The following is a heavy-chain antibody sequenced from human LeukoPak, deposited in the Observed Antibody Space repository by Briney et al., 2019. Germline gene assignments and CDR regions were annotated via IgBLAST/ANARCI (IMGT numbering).Heavy chain of an antibody. J-gene: IGHJ4*02. CDR2: IKQDGSEK. CDR3: ARDFGYDSFDY. D-gene: IGHD5-12*01. CDR1: GFTFSSYW. Sequence: GGSLRLSCAASGFTFSSYWMNWVRQAPGKGLEWVANIKQDGSEKYYVDSVKGRFTISRDNAKNSLYLQMNSLRAEDTAVYYCARDFGYDSFDYWGQGTLVTVSS. V-gene: IGHV3-7*01.